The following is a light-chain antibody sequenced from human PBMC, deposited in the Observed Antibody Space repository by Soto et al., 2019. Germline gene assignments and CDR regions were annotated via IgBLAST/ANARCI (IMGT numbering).Light chain of an antibody. CDR1: HSISSW. J-gene: IGKJ1*01. Sequence: IHMTHSPSSLSASLGDIVAITGRAIHSISSWFAWYQQKPVKSPKLLIYKASTLKSGVPSRFSGSGSGTEFTLTISSLQPDDFATYYCQHYNSYSEAFGQGTKV. CDR3: QHYNSYSEA. CDR2: KAS. V-gene: IGKV1-5*03.